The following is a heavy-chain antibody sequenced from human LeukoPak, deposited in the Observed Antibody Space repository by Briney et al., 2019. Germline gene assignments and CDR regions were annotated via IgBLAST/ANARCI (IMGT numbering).Heavy chain of an antibody. V-gene: IGHV3-7*03. J-gene: IGHJ4*02. CDR1: GFSFGKYW. Sequence: GGSLRLSCVASGFSFGKYWMSWVRQAPGKGLEWVANIKLDGSEKNCVDSVKGRFTISRDNTKNSLYLQMNSLRAEDTAVFYCARDQYDTWSRRGNFDSWGQGTLVIVSS. CDR3: ARDQYDTWSRRGNFDS. D-gene: IGHD3/OR15-3a*01. CDR2: IKLDGSEK.